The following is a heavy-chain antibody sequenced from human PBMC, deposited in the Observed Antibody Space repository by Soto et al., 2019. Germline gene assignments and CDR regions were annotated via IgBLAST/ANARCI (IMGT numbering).Heavy chain of an antibody. CDR3: VRGRYGSEIH. CDR1: GFTFNEAW. V-gene: IGHV3-53*04. J-gene: IGHJ4*02. Sequence: PGGSLRLSCAASGFTFNEAWMSWVRLAPGKGLEWVSLVYSGGATHYAASVKGRFTISTHSSQNTLFLQMNGLRTEDTATYYCVRGRYGSEIHWGQGTKVTVSS. D-gene: IGHD3-10*01. CDR2: VYSGGAT.